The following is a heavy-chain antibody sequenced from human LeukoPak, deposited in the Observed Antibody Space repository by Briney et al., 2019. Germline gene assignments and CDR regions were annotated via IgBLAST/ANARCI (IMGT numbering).Heavy chain of an antibody. V-gene: IGHV4-31*03. Sequence: PSQTLSLTCTVSGGSISSGGYYWSWIRQHPGKGLEWIGYIYYSGSTYYNPSLKSRVTISVDTSKNQFSLKLSSVTAADTAVYYCARSKALGYDFWSGYYIPAFDYWGQGTLVTVSS. J-gene: IGHJ4*02. CDR1: GGSISSGGYY. CDR3: ARSKALGYDFWSGYYIPAFDY. CDR2: IYYSGST. D-gene: IGHD3-3*01.